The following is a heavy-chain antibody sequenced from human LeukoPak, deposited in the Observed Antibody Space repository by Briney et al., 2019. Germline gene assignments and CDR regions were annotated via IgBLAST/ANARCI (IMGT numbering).Heavy chain of an antibody. J-gene: IGHJ4*02. CDR3: ARGDLEWLLFHFDY. CDR2: ISYDGSNK. Sequence: PGRSLRLSCAASGFTFSSYAMHWVRQAPGKGLEWVAVISYDGSNKYYADSVKGRFTISRDNSKNTLYLQMNSLRAEDTAVYYCARGDLEWLLFHFDYWGQGTLVTVSS. CDR1: GFTFSSYA. V-gene: IGHV3-30-3*01. D-gene: IGHD3-3*01.